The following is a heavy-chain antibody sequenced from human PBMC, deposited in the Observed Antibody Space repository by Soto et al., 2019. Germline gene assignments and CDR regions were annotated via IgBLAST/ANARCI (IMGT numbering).Heavy chain of an antibody. CDR1: GFTFSSYA. Sequence: LRLSCAASGFTFSSYAMSWVRQAPGKGLEWVSAISGSGGSTYYADSVKGRFTISRDNYKNTLYLQMNSLRAEDTAVYYCAKDYYSRSWYISYGMDVWGQGNTVTVSS. V-gene: IGHV3-23*01. J-gene: IGHJ6*02. CDR3: AKDYYSRSWYISYGMDV. CDR2: ISGSGGST. D-gene: IGHD6-13*01.